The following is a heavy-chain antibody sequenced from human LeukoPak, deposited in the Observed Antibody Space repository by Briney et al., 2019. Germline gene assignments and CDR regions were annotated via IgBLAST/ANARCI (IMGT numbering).Heavy chain of an antibody. V-gene: IGHV3-9*01. CDR2: ISWNSGSI. Sequence: QSGGSLRLSCAASGFTFSDYYMSWIRQAPGKGLEWVSGISWNSGSIGYADSVKGRFTISRDNAKNSLYLQMNSLRAEDTALYYCAKAERYFRYYYYYGMDVWGQGTTVTVSS. CDR1: GFTFSDYY. J-gene: IGHJ6*02. D-gene: IGHD3-9*01. CDR3: AKAERYFRYYYYYGMDV.